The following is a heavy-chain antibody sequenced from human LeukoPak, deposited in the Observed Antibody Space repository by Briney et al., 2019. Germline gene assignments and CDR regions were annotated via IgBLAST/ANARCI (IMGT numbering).Heavy chain of an antibody. Sequence: GGSLRLSCAASGFTFDDYTMHWVRQAPGKGLEWVSLISWDGGSTGYADSVKGRFTISRDNAKNSLYLQMNSLRAEDTALYYCARDGAIAGEFDYWGQGTLVTVSS. V-gene: IGHV3-43*01. CDR2: ISWDGGST. D-gene: IGHD6-13*01. J-gene: IGHJ4*02. CDR3: ARDGAIAGEFDY. CDR1: GFTFDDYT.